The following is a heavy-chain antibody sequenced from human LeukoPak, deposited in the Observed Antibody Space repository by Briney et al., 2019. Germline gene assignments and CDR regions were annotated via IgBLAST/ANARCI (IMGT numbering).Heavy chain of an antibody. Sequence: KPSETLSLTCTVSGDSISSYYWSWIRQPPGKGLEWIGYISYSGTTNYNPSLKSRVTISVDTSKNQFSLQLSSVTAADTAVYYCARAIFWNGYYSRDYYYGLDVWGQGTTVTVSS. J-gene: IGHJ6*02. D-gene: IGHD3-3*01. V-gene: IGHV4-59*01. CDR3: ARAIFWNGYYSRDYYYGLDV. CDR2: ISYSGTT. CDR1: GDSISSYY.